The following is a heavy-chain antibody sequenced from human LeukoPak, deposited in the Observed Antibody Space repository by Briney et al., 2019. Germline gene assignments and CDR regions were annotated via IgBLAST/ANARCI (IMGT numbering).Heavy chain of an antibody. D-gene: IGHD3-10*01. CDR2: ISSSSSYT. CDR3: ARDALWFGETTYYYGMDV. V-gene: IGHV3-11*06. Sequence: PGGSLRLSCAASGFTFSDYYMSWIRQAPGKGLEWVSYISSSSSYTNYADSVKGRFTISSDNAKNSLYLQMNSLRAEDTAVYYCARDALWFGETTYYYGMDVWGKGTTVTVSS. CDR1: GFTFSDYY. J-gene: IGHJ6*04.